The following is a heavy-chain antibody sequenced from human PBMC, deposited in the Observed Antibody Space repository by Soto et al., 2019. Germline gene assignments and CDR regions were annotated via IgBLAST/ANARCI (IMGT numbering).Heavy chain of an antibody. V-gene: IGHV1-3*01. CDR1: GYTFTSYA. CDR2: INAGNGNT. D-gene: IGHD2-2*01. J-gene: IGHJ3*02. Sequence: ASVKVSCKASGYTFTSYAMHWVRQAPGQRLEWMGWINAGNGNTKYSQKFQDRVTITRDTSASTAYMELSSLRFEDTAVYFCATAIADDAFDIWGRGTMVTVS. CDR3: ATAIADDAFDI.